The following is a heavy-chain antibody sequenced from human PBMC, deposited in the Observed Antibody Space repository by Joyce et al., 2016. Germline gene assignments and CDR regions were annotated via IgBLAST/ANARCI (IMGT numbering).Heavy chain of an antibody. J-gene: IGHJ4*02. D-gene: IGHD3-22*01. CDR1: GFTFSSYA. CDR2: IGCSGGST. Sequence: EVQLLESGGGLVQPGGSLRLSCAASGFTFSSYAMSWVRQAAGKGLEWVSAIGCSGGSTYYADSVKGRFTISRDNSKNTLYLQMNSLRAEDTAVYYCAKDTITMIVVVILDYWGQGTLVTVSS. CDR3: AKDTITMIVVVILDY. V-gene: IGHV3-23*01.